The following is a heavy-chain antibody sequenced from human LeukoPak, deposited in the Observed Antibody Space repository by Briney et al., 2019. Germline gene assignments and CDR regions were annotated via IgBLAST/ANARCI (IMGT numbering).Heavy chain of an antibody. D-gene: IGHD6-19*01. J-gene: IGHJ6*03. Sequence: GGSLRLSCAASGFTFSSYSMNWVRQAPGKGLEWVSSISSSSSYIYYADSVKGRFTISRDNSKNTLYLQMNSLRAEDTAVYYCAKAQYSSGWYGTYYYYMDVWGKGTTVTISS. V-gene: IGHV3-21*01. CDR3: AKAQYSSGWYGTYYYYMDV. CDR2: ISSSSSYI. CDR1: GFTFSSYS.